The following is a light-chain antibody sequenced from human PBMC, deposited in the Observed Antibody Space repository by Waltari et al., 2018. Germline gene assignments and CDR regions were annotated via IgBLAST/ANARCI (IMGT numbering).Light chain of an antibody. Sequence: QLVLTQSPSASASLGASVKLTCTLSSGHSSNVIAWLQQQPEKDPRYLMKFNSDGSHSKGDDIPDRFSGSTSGAERYLTISSVQPEDEADYYCQTGGHGTWVFGGGTKLTVL. CDR2: FNSDGSH. CDR1: SGHSSNV. V-gene: IGLV4-69*01. J-gene: IGLJ3*02. CDR3: QTGGHGTWV.